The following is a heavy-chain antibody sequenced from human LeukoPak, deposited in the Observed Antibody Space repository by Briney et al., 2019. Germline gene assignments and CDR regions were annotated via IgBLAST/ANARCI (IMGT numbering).Heavy chain of an antibody. Sequence: PSETLSLTCTVSGGSISRYHWSWVRQPPGKGLEWTGYIHHTGSTNFNPSLKSRVTMSVDTSENQFSLQLSSVTAADTALYYCATHDGSSWFYFDYWSQGTLVTVSS. CDR1: GGSISRYH. J-gene: IGHJ4*02. CDR3: ATHDGSSWFYFDY. V-gene: IGHV4-59*08. D-gene: IGHD6-13*01. CDR2: IHHTGST.